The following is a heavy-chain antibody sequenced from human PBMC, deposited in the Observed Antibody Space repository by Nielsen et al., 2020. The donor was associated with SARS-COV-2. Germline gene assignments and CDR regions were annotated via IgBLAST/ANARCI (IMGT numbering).Heavy chain of an antibody. D-gene: IGHD1-14*01. Sequence: GESLKISCAASGFTFSSYGMHWVRQAPGKGLEWVAVIWNDGTTKYYADSVKGRVTISRDNSKNTLYLQMSSLRGDDTAVYYCAREGIGYNDFDYWGQGTLVSVSS. V-gene: IGHV3-33*01. CDR1: GFTFSSYG. J-gene: IGHJ4*02. CDR3: AREGIGYNDFDY. CDR2: IWNDGTTK.